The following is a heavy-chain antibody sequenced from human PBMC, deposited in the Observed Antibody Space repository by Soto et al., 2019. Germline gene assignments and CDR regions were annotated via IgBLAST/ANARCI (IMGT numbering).Heavy chain of an antibody. CDR3: ATRAGSSGWTRYYMDV. J-gene: IGHJ6*03. V-gene: IGHV4-59*01. D-gene: IGHD6-19*01. CDR2: IYYSGST. Sequence: SETLSLTCTVSGGSSSSYYWSWIRQPPGKGLEWIGYIYYSGSTNYNPSLKSRVTISVDTSKNQFSLKLSSVTAADTAVYYCATRAGSSGWTRYYMDVWGKGTTVTSP. CDR1: GGSSSSYY.